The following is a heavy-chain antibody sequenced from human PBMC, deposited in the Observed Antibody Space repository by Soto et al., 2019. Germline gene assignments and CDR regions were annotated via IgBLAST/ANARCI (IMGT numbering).Heavy chain of an antibody. CDR1: GRSLIGYY. D-gene: IGHD2-8*01. Sequence: SETLSLTCSVHGRSLIGYYWSWIRQPPGKGPEWIGEISHSGSTNNNASLKSRVTMTVDTSKNQFSLKMNSVTAADTAVYYCAKVTLTPNGWFDPWGQGTLVTVSS. CDR3: AKVTLTPNGWFDP. V-gene: IGHV4-34*01. CDR2: ISHSGST. J-gene: IGHJ5*02.